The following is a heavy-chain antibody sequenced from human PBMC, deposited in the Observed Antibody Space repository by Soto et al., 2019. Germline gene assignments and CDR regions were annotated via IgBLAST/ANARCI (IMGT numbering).Heavy chain of an antibody. V-gene: IGHV3-7*03. CDR3: ARVRATDYEIDY. CDR2: IKRDGSEK. J-gene: IGHJ4*02. CDR1: GFMFGSYW. Sequence: PGGSLRLSCTASGFMFGSYWMTWVRHVPGKGLQWVANIKRDGSEKYYVDFVKGRFTISRDNADNSVFLDMSNLRVDDTATYYCARVRATDYEIDYWGQGALVTV. D-gene: IGHD4-17*01.